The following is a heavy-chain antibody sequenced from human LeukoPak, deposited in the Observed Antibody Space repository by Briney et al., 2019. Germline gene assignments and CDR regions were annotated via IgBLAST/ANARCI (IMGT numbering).Heavy chain of an antibody. CDR2: IYYSGST. Sequence: SETLSLTCTVSGGSISSYYWSWIRQPPGKGLEWIGYIYYSGSTNYNPSLKSRVTISVDTSKNQFSLKLSSVTAADTAVYYCARDRRGELLRWFDPWGQGTLVTVSS. V-gene: IGHV4-59*12. D-gene: IGHD1-26*01. CDR3: ARDRRGELLRWFDP. J-gene: IGHJ5*02. CDR1: GGSISSYY.